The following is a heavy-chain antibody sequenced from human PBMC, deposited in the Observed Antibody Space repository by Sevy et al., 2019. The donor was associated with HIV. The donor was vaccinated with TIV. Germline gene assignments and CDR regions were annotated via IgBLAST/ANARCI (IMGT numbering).Heavy chain of an antibody. J-gene: IGHJ4*02. Sequence: GGSLRLSCAASGFTFSKYSMSWVRQPPGKGRDWVSTLSFGCGEINYANSVKGRLTTSRDNSKSSVYLQMNNLRPDDTAVYYCAREGCTKPHDYWGQGTLVTVSS. CDR2: LSFGCGEI. CDR1: GFTFSKYS. D-gene: IGHD2-8*01. V-gene: IGHV3-23*01. CDR3: AREGCTKPHDY.